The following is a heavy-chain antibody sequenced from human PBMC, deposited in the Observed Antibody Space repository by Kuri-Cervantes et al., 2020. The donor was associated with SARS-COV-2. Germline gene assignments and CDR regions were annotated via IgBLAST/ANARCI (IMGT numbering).Heavy chain of an antibody. CDR2: INPSGGST. CDR1: GYTLTELS. D-gene: IGHD5-18*01. V-gene: IGHV1-46*01. Sequence: ASVKVSCKGSGYTLTELSMHWVRQAPGQGLEWMGIINPSGGSTSYAQKFQGRVTMTRDTSISTAYMELSRLRSDDTAVYYCARVPGIYSYGPPHFDYWGQGTLVTVSS. J-gene: IGHJ4*02. CDR3: ARVPGIYSYGPPHFDY.